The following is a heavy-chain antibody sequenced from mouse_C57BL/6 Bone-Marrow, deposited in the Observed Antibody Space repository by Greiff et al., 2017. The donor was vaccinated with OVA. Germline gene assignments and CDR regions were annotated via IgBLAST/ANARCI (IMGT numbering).Heavy chain of an antibody. V-gene: IGHV5-12*01. CDR1: GFTFSDYY. Sequence: EVKLVESGGGLVQPGGSLKLSCAASGFTFSDYYMYWVRQTPEKRLEWVAYISNGGGSTYYPDTVKGRFTISRDNAKNTLYLQMSRLKSEDTAMYYCARHDGNYNGLAYWGQGTLVTVSA. CDR2: ISNGGGST. CDR3: ARHDGNYNGLAY. J-gene: IGHJ3*01. D-gene: IGHD2-1*01.